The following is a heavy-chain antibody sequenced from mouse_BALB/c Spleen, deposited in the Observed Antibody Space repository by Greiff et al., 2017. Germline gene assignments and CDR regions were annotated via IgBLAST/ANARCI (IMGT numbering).Heavy chain of an antibody. V-gene: IGHV5-2*01. D-gene: IGHD2-2*01. CDR1: EYEFPSHD. J-gene: IGHJ3*01. CDR2: INSDGGST. Sequence: EVKLVESGGGLVQPGESLKLSCESNEYEFPSHDMSWVRKTPEKRLELVAAINSDGGSTYYPDTMERRFIISRDNTKKTLYLQMSSLRSEDTALYYCASRGSSDGYGAWFAYWGQGTLVTVSA. CDR3: ASRGSSDGYGAWFAY.